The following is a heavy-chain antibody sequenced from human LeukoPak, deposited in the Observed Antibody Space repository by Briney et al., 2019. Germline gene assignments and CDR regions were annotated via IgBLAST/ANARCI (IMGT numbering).Heavy chain of an antibody. J-gene: IGHJ4*02. V-gene: IGHV4-4*07. Sequence: PSETLSLTCIVSDGSISGYCWSWIRQPAGKGLEWIGRIYSSGDTNYNPSFKSRVTMSVDKSKNHISLTLTSVTAADTAVYYCARNLNTVTTSSFDYWGQGFLVTVSS. CDR3: ARNLNTVTTSSFDY. CDR1: DGSISGYC. CDR2: IYSSGDT. D-gene: IGHD4-17*01.